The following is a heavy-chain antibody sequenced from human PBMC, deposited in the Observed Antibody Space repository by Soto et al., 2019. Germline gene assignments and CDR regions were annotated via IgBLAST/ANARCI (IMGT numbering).Heavy chain of an antibody. CDR1: GGTFSSYA. CDR2: IIPIFGTA. CDR3: ARKAGSYYYYYYGMDV. J-gene: IGHJ6*02. Sequence: GASVKVSCKASGGTFSSYAIGWVRQAPGQGLEWMGGIIPIFGTANYAQKFQGRVTITADESTSTAYMELSSLRSEDTAVYYCARKAGSYYYYYYGMDVWGQGTTVTVSS. D-gene: IGHD6-19*01. V-gene: IGHV1-69*13.